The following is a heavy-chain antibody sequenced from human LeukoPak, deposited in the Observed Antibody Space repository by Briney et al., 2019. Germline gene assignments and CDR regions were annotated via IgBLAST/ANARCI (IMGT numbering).Heavy chain of an antibody. J-gene: IGHJ4*02. V-gene: IGHV3-21*01. CDR2: ISSSCSYI. CDR1: GFTFSSYS. Sequence: GGSLRLSCAASGFTFSSYSMNWVRQAPGKGLEWVSSISSSCSYIYYADSVKGRFTISRDNAKNSLYLQMNSLRAEDTAVYYCARPRATGIAVAGIGYWGQGTLVTVSS. D-gene: IGHD6-19*01. CDR3: ARPRATGIAVAGIGY.